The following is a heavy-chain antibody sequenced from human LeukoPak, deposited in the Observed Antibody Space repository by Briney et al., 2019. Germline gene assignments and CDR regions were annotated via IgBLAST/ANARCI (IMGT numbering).Heavy chain of an antibody. CDR3: AKDSSIAARLGYYFDY. D-gene: IGHD6-6*01. J-gene: IGHJ4*02. CDR2: IRYDGSNK. V-gene: IGHV3-30*02. CDR1: EFTFSSYG. Sequence: PGGSLRLSCAASEFTFSSYGMHWVRQAPGKGLEWVAFIRYDGSNKYYADSVKGRFTISRDNSKNTLYLQMNSLRAEDTAVYYCAKDSSIAARLGYYFDYWGQGTLVTVSS.